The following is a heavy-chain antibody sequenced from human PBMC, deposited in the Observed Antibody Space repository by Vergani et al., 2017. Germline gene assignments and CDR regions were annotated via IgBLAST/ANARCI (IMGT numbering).Heavy chain of an antibody. Sequence: VQLLESGGGLVQPGGSLRLSCAASGFTFSSYGMHWVRQAPGKGLEWVAVISYDGSNKYYADSVKGRFTISRDNSKNTLYLQMNSLRAEDTAVYYCAKARAIYYDSSGYYSDAFDYWGQGTLVTVSS. J-gene: IGHJ4*02. D-gene: IGHD3-22*01. CDR1: GFTFSSYG. CDR3: AKARAIYYDSSGYYSDAFDY. CDR2: ISYDGSNK. V-gene: IGHV3-30*18.